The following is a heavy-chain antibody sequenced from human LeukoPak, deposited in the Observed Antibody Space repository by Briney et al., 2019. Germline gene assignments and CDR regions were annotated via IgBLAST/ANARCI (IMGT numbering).Heavy chain of an antibody. J-gene: IGHJ3*02. CDR1: RFIFSNYW. CDR3: ARDHKAKDAFDI. V-gene: IGHV3-7*01. D-gene: IGHD5-18*01. Sequence: GGSLRLSCAASRFIFSNYWMSWVRQAPGKGLEWVANIKQDGSEKYYVDSVKGRFTISRDNAKKSLNLQMNSLRAEDTAVYYCARDHKAKDAFDIWGQGTMVTVSS. CDR2: IKQDGSEK.